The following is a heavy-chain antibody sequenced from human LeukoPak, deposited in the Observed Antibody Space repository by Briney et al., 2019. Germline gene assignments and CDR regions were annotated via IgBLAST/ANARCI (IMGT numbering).Heavy chain of an antibody. CDR1: GFTFSSYS. CDR2: ISSSSYI. Sequence: GGSLRLSCAASGFTFSSYSMNWVRQAPGKGLEWVSSISSSSYIYYADSVKGRFTISRDNAKNSLYLQMNSLRAEDTAVYYCARVSSGYYSFDYWGQGTLVTVSS. V-gene: IGHV3-21*01. J-gene: IGHJ4*02. D-gene: IGHD3-22*01. CDR3: ARVSSGYYSFDY.